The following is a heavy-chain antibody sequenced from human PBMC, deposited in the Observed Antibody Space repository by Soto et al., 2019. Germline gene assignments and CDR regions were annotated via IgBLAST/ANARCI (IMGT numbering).Heavy chain of an antibody. Sequence: GGTLRLTCVASGFSFKDHGMRWGRQAPAKGLGWVAAVSTVGGWNKDYAGSVKDRFTISRDDSQNTLYLQMNSLRPEDTAVYYCADDFGSGSHPFSEYFLRWGQGTLVTVSS. J-gene: IGHJ1*01. V-gene: IGHV3-30*18. CDR3: ADDFGSGSHPFSEYFLR. D-gene: IGHD3-10*01. CDR2: VSTVGGWNK. CDR1: GFSFKDHG.